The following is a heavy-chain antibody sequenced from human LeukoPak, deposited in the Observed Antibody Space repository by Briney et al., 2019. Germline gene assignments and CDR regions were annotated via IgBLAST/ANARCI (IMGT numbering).Heavy chain of an antibody. J-gene: IGHJ5*02. CDR3: ARGPNYYDSSGYGRNSDNWFDP. Sequence: ASVKVSCKASGYTFTSYDINWVRQATGQGLEWMGWMNPNSGNTGYAQKFQGRVTMTRNTSISTAYMELSSLRSEDTAVYYCARGPNYYDSSGYGRNSDNWFDPWGQGTLVTVSS. V-gene: IGHV1-8*01. CDR2: MNPNSGNT. CDR1: GYTFTSYD. D-gene: IGHD3-22*01.